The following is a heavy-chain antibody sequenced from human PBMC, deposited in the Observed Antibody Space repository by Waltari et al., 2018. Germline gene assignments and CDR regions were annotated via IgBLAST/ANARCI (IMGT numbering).Heavy chain of an antibody. CDR2: IIPILGTA. Sequence: QVQLVQSGAEVKKPGSSVKVSCKASGGPFSSYAISWVRQATGQGLEWVGGIIPILGTANYAQKFRGRVTITADESTRTAYMELSSRRSEDTAVYYCARDLAARYYYYGMDVWGQGTTVTVSS. CDR1: GGPFSSYA. J-gene: IGHJ6*02. CDR3: ARDLAARYYYYGMDV. V-gene: IGHV1-69*01. D-gene: IGHD6-6*01.